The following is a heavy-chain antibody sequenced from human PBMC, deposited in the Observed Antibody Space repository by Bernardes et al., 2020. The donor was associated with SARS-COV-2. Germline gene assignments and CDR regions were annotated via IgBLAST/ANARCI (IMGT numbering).Heavy chain of an antibody. CDR2: LNEHGTIT. CDR3: VRDLAGGRGS. Sequence: GWSLRRSCVVSGFRFSAYWMHWVRQTPGKGLVWVSRLNEHGTITTYADSVKGRFTISRDNAKNTLYLQMNSLRAEDTATYYCVRDLAGGRGSWGQGTLVTVSS. J-gene: IGHJ4*02. CDR1: GFRFSAYW. D-gene: IGHD2-15*01. V-gene: IGHV3-74*03.